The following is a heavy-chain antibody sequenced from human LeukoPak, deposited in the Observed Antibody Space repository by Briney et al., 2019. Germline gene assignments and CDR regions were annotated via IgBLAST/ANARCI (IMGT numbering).Heavy chain of an antibody. V-gene: IGHV4-59*01. D-gene: IGHD2-15*01. Sequence: SETLSLTCTVSGGSISTYYWSWIRQHPGKGLEWMGYVYYSGTTNYNPSLKSRVTISGDTSKNQFSLKLSSVTAADTAVYYCARSTLGYCSGGSCSWFDPWGQGTLVTVSS. J-gene: IGHJ5*02. CDR2: VYYSGTT. CDR1: GGSISTYY. CDR3: ARSTLGYCSGGSCSWFDP.